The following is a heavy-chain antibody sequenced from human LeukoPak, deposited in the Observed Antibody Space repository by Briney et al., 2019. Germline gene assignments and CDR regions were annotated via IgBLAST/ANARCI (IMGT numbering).Heavy chain of an antibody. Sequence: GVFLKISGKASGNGFTNSWIGRVRRLPGKGLKWMGTFYPGDSDTRYSPSFQGQVTISADRSITTADLQWSSLKASDSAMYYCARAPTSISNPYYFDYWGQGTLVTVSS. V-gene: IGHV5-51*01. J-gene: IGHJ4*02. CDR1: GNGFTNSW. CDR3: ARAPTSISNPYYFDY. CDR2: FYPGDSDT. D-gene: IGHD6-6*01.